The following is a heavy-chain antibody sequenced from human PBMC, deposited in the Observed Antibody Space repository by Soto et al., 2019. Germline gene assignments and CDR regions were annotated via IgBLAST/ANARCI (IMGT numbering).Heavy chain of an antibody. CDR2: INPSGGST. CDR3: ARDSGSYLFDY. CDR1: GYTFTSYY. Sequence: ASVKVSCKASGYTFTSYYMHWVRQAPGQGLEWMGIINPSGGSTGYAQKFQGRVTMTRDTSTSTVYMELSSLRSEDTAVYYCARDSGSYLFDYWGQGTLVTVSS. D-gene: IGHD1-26*01. V-gene: IGHV1-46*01. J-gene: IGHJ4*02.